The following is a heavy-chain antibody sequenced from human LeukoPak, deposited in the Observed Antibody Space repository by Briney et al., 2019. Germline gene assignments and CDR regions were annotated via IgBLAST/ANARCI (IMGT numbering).Heavy chain of an antibody. Sequence: SETLSLTCTVSGGSISSYYWSWIRQPAGKGLEWIGYIYYSGSTNYNPSLKSRVTISVDTSKNQFSLKLSSVTAADTAVYYCARTSPGLAFDIWGQGTMVTVSS. CDR1: GGSISSYY. V-gene: IGHV4-59*12. D-gene: IGHD1-14*01. CDR2: IYYSGST. J-gene: IGHJ3*02. CDR3: ARTSPGLAFDI.